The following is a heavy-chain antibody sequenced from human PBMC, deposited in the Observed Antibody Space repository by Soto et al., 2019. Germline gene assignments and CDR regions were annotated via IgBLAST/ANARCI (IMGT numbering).Heavy chain of an antibody. J-gene: IGHJ6*03. CDR3: ARERHRHYYMDV. Sequence: GGSLRLSCAASGFTFSSYGMHWVRQAPGKGLEWVAVIWYDGSNKYYADSVKGRFTISRDNSKNTLYLQMNSLRAEDTAVYYCARERHRHYYMDVWGKGTTVTVSS. V-gene: IGHV3-33*01. CDR2: IWYDGSNK. CDR1: GFTFSSYG.